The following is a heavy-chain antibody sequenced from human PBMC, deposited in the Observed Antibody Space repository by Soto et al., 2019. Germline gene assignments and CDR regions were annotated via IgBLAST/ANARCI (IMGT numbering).Heavy chain of an antibody. CDR1: GYTFTSYA. CDR2: INAGNGNT. CDR3: AREIGYCSSTSCPRGFDP. D-gene: IGHD2-2*01. Sequence: QVQLVQSGAEVKKPGASVKVSCKASGYTFTSYAMHWVRQAPGQRLEWMGWINAGNGNTKYSQKFQGRVTITRDTSASTAYMELSSLRSEDTAVYYCAREIGYCSSTSCPRGFDPWGQGTLVTVSS. V-gene: IGHV1-3*01. J-gene: IGHJ5*02.